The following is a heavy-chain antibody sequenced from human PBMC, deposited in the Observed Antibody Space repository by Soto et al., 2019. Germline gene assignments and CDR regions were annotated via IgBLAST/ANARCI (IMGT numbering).Heavy chain of an antibody. CDR3: AKDDFTDRGDDYFDY. D-gene: IGHD2-21*02. CDR1: GFSFTNFA. J-gene: IGHJ4*02. Sequence: GGSLRLSCAASGFSFTNFAMSWVRQAPGKGLEWVAGIGASGDITWYADSVKGRLSISRDNSKNTLYLQLNSLRFEGTAVYYCAKDDFTDRGDDYFDYWGPGTLVTVSS. V-gene: IGHV3-23*01. CDR2: IGASGDIT.